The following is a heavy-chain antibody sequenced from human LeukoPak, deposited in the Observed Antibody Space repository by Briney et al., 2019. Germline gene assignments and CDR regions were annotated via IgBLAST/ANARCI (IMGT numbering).Heavy chain of an antibody. V-gene: IGHV4-59*01. Sequence: SETLSLTCTVSGGSISSYYWSWIRQPPGKGLEWIGYIYYSGSTHYNPSLKSRVTISVDTSKNQFSLKLSSVTAADTAVYYCARDFGFWSGYSSFDYWGQGTLVTVSS. CDR2: IYYSGST. CDR1: GGSISSYY. J-gene: IGHJ4*02. CDR3: ARDFGFWSGYSSFDY. D-gene: IGHD3-3*01.